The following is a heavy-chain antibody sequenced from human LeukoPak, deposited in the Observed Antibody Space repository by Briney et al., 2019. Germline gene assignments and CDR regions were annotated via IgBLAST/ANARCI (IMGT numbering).Heavy chain of an antibody. V-gene: IGHV1-18*04. CDR3: MTGNDAFDI. CDR2: ISAYNGNT. Sequence: ASVKVSCKASGYTFTGYYMHWVRQAPGQGLEWMGWISAYNGNTNYAQKLQGRVTMTTDTSTSTAYMELRSLRSDDTAVYYCMTGNDAFDIWGQGTMVTVSS. J-gene: IGHJ3*02. CDR1: GYTFTGYY.